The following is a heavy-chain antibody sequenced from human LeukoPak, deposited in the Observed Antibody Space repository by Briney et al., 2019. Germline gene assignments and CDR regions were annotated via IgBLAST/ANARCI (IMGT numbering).Heavy chain of an antibody. CDR1: GGPFSGYY. CDR3: ARSQYYYDNSGYYF. Sequence: KPSETLSLTCAVYGGPFSGYYWSWIRQPPGKGLEWIGEINHSGSANYNPSLESRVTISVDTSKNQFSLNLSSVTAADTAVYYCARSQYYYDNSGYYFWGQGTLVTVSS. J-gene: IGHJ4*02. CDR2: INHSGSA. V-gene: IGHV4-34*01. D-gene: IGHD3-22*01.